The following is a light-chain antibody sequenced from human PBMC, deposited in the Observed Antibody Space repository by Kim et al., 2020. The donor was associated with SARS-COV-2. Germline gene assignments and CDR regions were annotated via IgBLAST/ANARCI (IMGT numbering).Light chain of an antibody. CDR2: ASS. CDR1: QYVSSN. J-gene: IGKJ4*01. CDR3: QQYHTSPRS. V-gene: IGKV3-15*01. Sequence: EVVMTQSPATLSVSPGEGATLSCRASQYVSSNLAWYQQRPGQPPRRLIYASSVRATGIPDRFSGSMSGTEFTLTISSLQSEDVAVYYCQQYHTSPRSFAGGTKVEF.